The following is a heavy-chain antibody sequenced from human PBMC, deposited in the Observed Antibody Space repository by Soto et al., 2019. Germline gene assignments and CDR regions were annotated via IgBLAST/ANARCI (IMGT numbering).Heavy chain of an antibody. D-gene: IGHD3-10*01. CDR2: ISSSSSTI. CDR3: ARGVTMVRGVIIDYFDY. CDR1: GFTFSSYS. Sequence: PGGSLRLSCAASGFTFSSYSMNWVRQAPGKGLEWVSYISSSSSTIYYADSVKGRFTISRDNAKNSLYLQMNSLRDEDTAVYYCARGVTMVRGVIIDYFDYWGQGTLVTVSS. V-gene: IGHV3-48*02. J-gene: IGHJ4*02.